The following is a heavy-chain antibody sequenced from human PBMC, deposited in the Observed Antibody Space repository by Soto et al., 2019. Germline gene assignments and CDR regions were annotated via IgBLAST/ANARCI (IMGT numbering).Heavy chain of an antibody. V-gene: IGHV3-74*01. CDR3: VRDRPHNWFDP. CDR1: GFTLRSYW. D-gene: IGHD6-6*01. J-gene: IGHJ5*02. Sequence: EVQLVESGGGLVQPGGSLRLSCAASGFTLRSYWMHCVRQAPGKGPMWVSRIDTDGSRTTYADSVKGRFTISRDNAKNMMYLQMNSLRAEDTAVYYCVRDRPHNWFDPWGQGTLVTVSS. CDR2: IDTDGSRT.